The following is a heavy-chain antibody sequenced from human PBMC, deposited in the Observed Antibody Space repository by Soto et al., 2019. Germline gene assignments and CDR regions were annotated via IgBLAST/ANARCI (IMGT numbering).Heavy chain of an antibody. CDR1: GGSFSGYY. D-gene: IGHD6-13*01. CDR3: TKDVLGARHQLADYFDY. V-gene: IGHV4-34*01. CDR2: INHSGST. J-gene: IGHJ4*02. Sequence: SETLSLTCAVYGGSFSGYYWSWIRQPPGKGLEWIGEINHSGSTNYNPSLKSRVTISVDTSKNQFSLKLSSVTAADTAVYYCTKDVLGARHQLADYFDYWGQGTQVTVSS.